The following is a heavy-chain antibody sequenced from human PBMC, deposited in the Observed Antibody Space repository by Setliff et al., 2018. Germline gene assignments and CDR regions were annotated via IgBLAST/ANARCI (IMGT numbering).Heavy chain of an antibody. CDR2: IHYSGSI. D-gene: IGHD5-18*01. CDR1: GGSISSHY. J-gene: IGHJ4*02. V-gene: IGHV4-59*08. CDR3: ARGGYSYGLGGFPLDY. Sequence: ASETLSLTCTVSGGSISSHYWSWIRQPPGKGLEWIGYIHYSGSINYNPSPKSRVTISVDTSKNQFSLKLSSVTAADTAVYYCARGGYSYGLGGFPLDYWGQGTLVTVSS.